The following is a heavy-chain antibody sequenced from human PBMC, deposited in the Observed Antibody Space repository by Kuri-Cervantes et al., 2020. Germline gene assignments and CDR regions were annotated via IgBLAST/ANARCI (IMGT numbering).Heavy chain of an antibody. Sequence: GGSLRLSCAASDFTFTKYWMNWVRQAPGKGLEWVANIKHDGSEKYYVDSVKGRFTISRDNAKNTLYLQMNSLRVDDTAVYYCAKAEGGWGQGTLVTVSS. CDR3: AKAEGG. D-gene: IGHD3-16*01. J-gene: IGHJ4*02. V-gene: IGHV3-7*03. CDR2: IKHDGSEK. CDR1: DFTFTKYW.